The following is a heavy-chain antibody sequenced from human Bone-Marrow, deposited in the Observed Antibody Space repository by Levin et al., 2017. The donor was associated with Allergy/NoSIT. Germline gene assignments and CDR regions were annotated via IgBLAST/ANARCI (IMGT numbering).Heavy chain of an antibody. D-gene: IGHD1-7*01. J-gene: IGHJ4*02. V-gene: IGHV3-74*01. CDR2: IDSDGTST. CDR3: ASGTNPDY. CDR1: GFSFRSYW. Sequence: LSLTCAASGFSFRSYWMHWVRQVPGKGLEWVSRIDSDGTSTDYADFVKGRFTISRDNTKNTVYLQMSSLTAEDTAMYYCASGTNPDYWGQGSLVTVSS.